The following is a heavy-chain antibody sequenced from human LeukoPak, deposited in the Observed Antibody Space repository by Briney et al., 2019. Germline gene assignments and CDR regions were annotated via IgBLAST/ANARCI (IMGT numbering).Heavy chain of an antibody. CDR1: GFTFSWYW. J-gene: IGHJ4*02. D-gene: IGHD6-19*01. CDR3: ARDRGGSGPTTTDL. V-gene: IGHV3-74*01. CDR2: INSDGSGT. Sequence: GGSLRLSCAASGFTFSWYWMHWVRRVPGKGLVWVSRINSDGSGTIYADSVKGRFTTSRDNAKTTLYLQMNSLRADDTAVYYCARDRGGSGPTTTDLWGQGTLVTVSS.